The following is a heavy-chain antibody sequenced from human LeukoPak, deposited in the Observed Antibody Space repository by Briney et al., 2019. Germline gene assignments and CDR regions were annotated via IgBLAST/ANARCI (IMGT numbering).Heavy chain of an antibody. D-gene: IGHD3-3*01. J-gene: IGHJ4*02. Sequence: GGSLRLSCAASGFTFSSYAMSWVRLAPGKGLEWVSAISGSGGSTYYADSVKGRFTISRDNSKNTLYLQMNSLRAEDTAVYYCAKASPYYDFWSGYSYYFDYWGQGTLVTVSS. V-gene: IGHV3-23*01. CDR2: ISGSGGST. CDR3: AKASPYYDFWSGYSYYFDY. CDR1: GFTFSSYA.